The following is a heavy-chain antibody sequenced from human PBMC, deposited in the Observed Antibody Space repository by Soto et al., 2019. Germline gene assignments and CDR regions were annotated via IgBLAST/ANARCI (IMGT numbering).Heavy chain of an antibody. J-gene: IGHJ4*02. Sequence: SETLSLTCAVYGGSFGGYYWSWIRHSPGKGLEWLGEVNHGGSTNYNPSLKSRVTISVDTSKNQFSLKLSSVTAADTAVYYCARGLGKTGILSAVGNWGPGTLVTVSS. CDR2: VNHGGST. CDR1: GGSFGGYY. D-gene: IGHD6-13*01. CDR3: ARGLGKTGILSAVGN. V-gene: IGHV4-34*01.